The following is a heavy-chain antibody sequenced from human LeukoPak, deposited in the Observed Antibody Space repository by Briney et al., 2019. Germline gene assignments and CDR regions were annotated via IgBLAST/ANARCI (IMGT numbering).Heavy chain of an antibody. Sequence: ASVKVSCKASGGTFSSYAISWVRQAPGQGLEWMGWINPNSAGTNYAQKFQGRVTMTRDTSISTAYMELSRLTSDDTAVYYCARDRVESGYDFALDYWGQGTLVTVSS. J-gene: IGHJ4*02. CDR2: INPNSAGT. D-gene: IGHD5-12*01. V-gene: IGHV1-2*02. CDR1: GGTFSSYA. CDR3: ARDRVESGYDFALDY.